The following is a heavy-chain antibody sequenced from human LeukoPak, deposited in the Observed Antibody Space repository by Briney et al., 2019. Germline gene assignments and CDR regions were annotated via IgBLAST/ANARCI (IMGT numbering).Heavy chain of an antibody. CDR2: INQDGGDR. J-gene: IGHJ5*02. Sequence: GGSLRLSCAASGFTFSSYAVSWVRQAPGKGLEWVANINQDGGDRNYVDSVKGRFTISRDNAKNSLYLQMNSLRAEDTAVYYCARDPHGGNSLGPWGQGTLVTVSS. CDR1: GFTFSSYA. D-gene: IGHD4-23*01. CDR3: ARDPHGGNSLGP. V-gene: IGHV3-7*01.